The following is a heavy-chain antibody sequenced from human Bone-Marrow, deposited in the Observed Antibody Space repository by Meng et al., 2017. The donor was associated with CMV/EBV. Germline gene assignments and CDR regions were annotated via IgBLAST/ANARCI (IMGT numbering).Heavy chain of an antibody. Sequence: VESLKISCKGSRYSFSSYWIGWVRQMPGKGLEWMGIIYAGDSDTRYSPSFQGQDTISVDKSVSTTYLQWRSLKASDTAMYYCERLEGVTNVFAFWGQGTLVTGYS. D-gene: IGHD2-8*01. CDR1: RYSFSSYW. J-gene: IGHJ4*02. V-gene: IGHV5-51*01. CDR3: ERLEGVTNVFAF. CDR2: IYAGDSDT.